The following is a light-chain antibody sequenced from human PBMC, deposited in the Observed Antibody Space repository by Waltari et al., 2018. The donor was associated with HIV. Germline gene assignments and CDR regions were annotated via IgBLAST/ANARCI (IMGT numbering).Light chain of an antibody. CDR2: KDS. Sequence: SYELTQPPSVSVSPAQTARITCSGDALPKQYAYWYHQKPGQAPVLVIYKDSERPSGIPERFSGSSSGTTVTLTISGVQAEDEADYYCQSADSSGNVVFGGGTKLTVL. J-gene: IGLJ2*01. CDR3: QSADSSGNVV. V-gene: IGLV3-25*03. CDR1: ALPKQY.